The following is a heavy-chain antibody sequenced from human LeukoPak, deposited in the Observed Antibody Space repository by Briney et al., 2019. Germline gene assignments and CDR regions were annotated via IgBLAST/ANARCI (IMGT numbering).Heavy chain of an antibody. CDR3: ARDEPNYYDSSSGEDYYYGMDV. V-gene: IGHV1-69*13. CDR1: GGTFSSYA. D-gene: IGHD3-22*01. Sequence: SVKVSCKASGGTFSSYAISWVRQAPGQGLEWMGGIIPIFGTANYAQKFQGRVTITADESTSTAYTELSSLRSEDTAVYYCARDEPNYYDSSSGEDYYYGMDVWGQGTTVTVSS. CDR2: IIPIFGTA. J-gene: IGHJ6*02.